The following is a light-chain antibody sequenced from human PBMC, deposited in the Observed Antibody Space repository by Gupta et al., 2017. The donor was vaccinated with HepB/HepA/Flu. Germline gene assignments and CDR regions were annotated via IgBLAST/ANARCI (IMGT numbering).Light chain of an antibody. CDR3: QQANTWGRT. CDR1: HSARSN. V-gene: IGKV3-15*01. Sequence: DIVMPQSPATLSVSPGETVTLSCRASHSARSNLAWYQQKVGQAPRLLIYGASTRASGIPVRLSGGGSGADCTLTISSLQSEDFAVEYCQQANTWGRTFGEGTKVEIK. J-gene: IGKJ4*02. CDR2: GAS.